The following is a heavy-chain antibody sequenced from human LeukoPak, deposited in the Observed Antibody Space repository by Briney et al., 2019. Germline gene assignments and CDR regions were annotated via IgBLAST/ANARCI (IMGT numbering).Heavy chain of an antibody. D-gene: IGHD6-19*01. CDR3: AKGSVSTAGTPGDV. CDR1: GFTFSSYV. J-gene: IGHJ6*02. Sequence: GGSLRLSCAASGFTFSSYVMNWVRQAPGKGLEWVSTIGGGGYSTYYADSVKGRFTISRDNSKNTLFLQMNSLRAEDTAIYYCAKGSVSTAGTPGDVWGQGTTVTVSS. CDR2: IGGGGYST. V-gene: IGHV3-23*01.